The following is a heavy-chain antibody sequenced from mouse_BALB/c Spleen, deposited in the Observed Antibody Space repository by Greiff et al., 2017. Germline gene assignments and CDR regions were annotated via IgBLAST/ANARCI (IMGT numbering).Heavy chain of an antibody. Sequence: EVKLVESGGGLVQPGGSLRLSCATSGFTFTDYYMSWVRQPPGKALEWLGFIRNKANGYTTEYSASVKGRFTISRDNSQSILYLQMNTLRAEDSATYYCARGDGNYDYWGQGTSVTVSS. CDR1: GFTFTDYY. D-gene: IGHD2-1*01. CDR2: IRNKANGYTT. J-gene: IGHJ4*01. V-gene: IGHV7-3*02. CDR3: ARGDGNYDY.